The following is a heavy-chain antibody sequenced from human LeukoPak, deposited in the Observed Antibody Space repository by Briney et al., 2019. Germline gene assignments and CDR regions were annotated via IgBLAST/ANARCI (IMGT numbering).Heavy chain of an antibody. J-gene: IGHJ4*02. CDR3: AREDIVVVPEGMDYDH. CDR1: GFTFSNYI. D-gene: IGHD2-2*01. Sequence: GGSLRLSCAASGFTFSNYIMSWVRQAPGKGLEWVSTIGRTDDYIYYTDSVKGRFIISRDDAKNSVYLQMNSLRAEDTAVYYCAREDIVVVPEGMDYDHWDQGTLVTVSS. V-gene: IGHV3-21*06. CDR2: IGRTDDYI.